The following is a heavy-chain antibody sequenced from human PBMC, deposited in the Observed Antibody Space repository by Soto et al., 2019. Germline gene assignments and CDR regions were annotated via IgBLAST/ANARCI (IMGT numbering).Heavy chain of an antibody. D-gene: IGHD2-21*02. CDR1: GYTFTSYD. CDR3: ARGAYSGDPYYYYGMDV. Sequence: QVQLVQSGAEVKKPGASVKVSCKASGYTFTSYDINWVRQATGQGLEWMGWMNPNSGNTGYAQKFQGRVTMSRNTSISTAYMERSSLRSEDTAVYYCARGAYSGDPYYYYGMDVWGQGTTVTVSS. V-gene: IGHV1-8*01. J-gene: IGHJ6*02. CDR2: MNPNSGNT.